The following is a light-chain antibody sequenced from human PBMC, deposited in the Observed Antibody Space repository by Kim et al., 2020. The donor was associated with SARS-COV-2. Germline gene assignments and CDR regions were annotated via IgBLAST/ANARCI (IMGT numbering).Light chain of an antibody. V-gene: IGKV1-6*01. CDR3: LQDYSYPLT. J-gene: IGKJ5*01. CDR1: QGIRND. Sequence: AIQMTQSPSSLSASVGDRVTFTCRASQGIRNDVGWYQQKSGKAPKLLISAASNLQSGVPSRFSGSGSGTDFTLTISSLQSDDSATYYCLQDYSYPLTFGQGTQLEIK. CDR2: AAS.